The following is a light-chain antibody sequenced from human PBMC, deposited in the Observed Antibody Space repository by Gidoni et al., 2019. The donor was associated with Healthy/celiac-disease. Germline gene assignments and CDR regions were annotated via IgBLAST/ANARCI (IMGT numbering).Light chain of an antibody. CDR1: SSNIGNNY. Sequence: QSVLTQPPSVSAAPGRKVTISCSGSSSNIGNNYVSWYQQLPGTAPKLLIFEDNRRSSGIPDRFSGSKSGTSATLDIIGLQSGDEADYYCVTWDSSMSVLFGGGTKLTVL. CDR3: VTWDSSMSVL. J-gene: IGLJ3*02. V-gene: IGLV1-51*01. CDR2: EDN.